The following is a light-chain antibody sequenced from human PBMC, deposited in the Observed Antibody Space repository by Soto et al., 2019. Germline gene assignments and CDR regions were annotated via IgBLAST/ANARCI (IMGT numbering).Light chain of an antibody. J-gene: IGLJ3*02. CDR3: SAWDDRLSGWV. CDR2: RHT. V-gene: IGLV1-47*01. CDR1: SSNIGTNH. Sequence: QSVLTQPPSASGTPGQRVTISCSGGSSNIGTNHVYWYQHLPGTAPKLLIYRHTLRPSGVPDRFSASKSGTSASLAISGLRSDDEDYYYGSAWDDRLSGWVFGGGTTLTVL.